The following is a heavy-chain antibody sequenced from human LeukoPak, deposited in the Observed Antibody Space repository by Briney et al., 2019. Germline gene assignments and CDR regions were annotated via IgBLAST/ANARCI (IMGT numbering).Heavy chain of an antibody. Sequence: GGSLRLSCAASGFTFRSYEMNWVRQAPGKGLEWVSYISNSGGTTYYADSVKGRFTISRDNAKNSLYLQMNSLRAEDTGVYYCARECGGDCYSDPFDYWGQGTLVTVSS. CDR3: ARECGGDCYSDPFDY. J-gene: IGHJ4*02. V-gene: IGHV3-48*03. CDR1: GFTFRSYE. D-gene: IGHD2-21*02. CDR2: ISNSGGTT.